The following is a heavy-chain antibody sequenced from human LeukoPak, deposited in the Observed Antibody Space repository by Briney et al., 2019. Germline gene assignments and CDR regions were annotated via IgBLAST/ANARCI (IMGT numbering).Heavy chain of an antibody. CDR3: TRLLRRINPQVGSSPSLVDY. J-gene: IGHJ4*02. CDR2: IYYSGST. CDR1: GGSISSSSYY. V-gene: IGHV4-39*01. D-gene: IGHD6-6*01. Sequence: SETLSLTCTVSGGSISSSSYYWGWIRQPPGKGLEWIGSIYYSGSTYYNPSLKSRVTISVDTSKNQFSLKLSSVTAADTAVYYCTRLLRRINPQVGSSPSLVDYWGQGTLVTVSS.